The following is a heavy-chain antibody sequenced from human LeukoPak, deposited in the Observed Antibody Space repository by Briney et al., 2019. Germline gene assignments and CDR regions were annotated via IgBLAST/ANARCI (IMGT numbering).Heavy chain of an antibody. Sequence: GGALGISCWGSGYSFKSYWIGWVRQVPGEGPGWIVWLGPSDSYTNYNPSFQGHVTISDDKSISTAYLQWSSLKASDTAMYYCARVEWFGERSRGMDVWGKRPTVTVSS. D-gene: IGHD3-10*01. J-gene: IGHJ6*04. CDR2: LGPSDSYT. CDR1: GYSFKSYW. V-gene: IGHV5-10-1*01. CDR3: ARVEWFGERSRGMDV.